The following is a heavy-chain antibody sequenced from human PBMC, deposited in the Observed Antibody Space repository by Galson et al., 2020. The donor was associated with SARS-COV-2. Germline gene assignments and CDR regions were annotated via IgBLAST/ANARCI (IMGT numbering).Heavy chain of an antibody. J-gene: IGHJ4*02. V-gene: IGHV5-51*01. CDR2: ISPCGSDS. CDR1: GYSFTSYW. Sequence: GESLKISCKRSGYSFTSYWIGWVRQMPGKGLEWMAMISPCGSDSRNSPSFEGQVTISADRSINTAYMQWSSLRASDTAIYYCAIRLSQTGAHFESWGQGTLVTVSS. CDR3: AIRLSQTGAHFES. D-gene: IGHD3-10*01.